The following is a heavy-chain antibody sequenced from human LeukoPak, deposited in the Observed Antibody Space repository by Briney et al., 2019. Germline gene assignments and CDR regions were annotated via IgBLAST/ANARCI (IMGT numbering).Heavy chain of an antibody. Sequence: PSQTLCLTCTVSGASISSGGYYWGCIRQHPGKGLEWIGYIYYSGSTYYNPSLKSRVTISVDTSNNQFSLKLSSVTAADTAVYYCARVGGLYCSSTSCYATRFDYWGQGTLVTVSS. CDR2: IYYSGST. CDR1: GASISSGGYY. J-gene: IGHJ4*02. V-gene: IGHV4-31*02. CDR3: ARVGGLYCSSTSCYATRFDY. D-gene: IGHD2-2*01.